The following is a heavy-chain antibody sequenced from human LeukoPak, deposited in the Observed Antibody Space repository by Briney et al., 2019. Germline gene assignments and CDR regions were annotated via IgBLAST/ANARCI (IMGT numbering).Heavy chain of an antibody. V-gene: IGHV1-69*04. CDR3: ARDRFCNSTSCLYFDS. J-gene: IGHJ4*02. CDR1: GDTFGSYA. CDR2: IIPILGIP. D-gene: IGHD2-2*01. Sequence: GASVKVSCKASGDTFGSYAFSWVRQAPGQGLEWVGRIIPILGIPNYAQKFHGRVSLTADRSTSTAYMELSSLRSEDTAVFYCARDRFCNSTSCLYFDSWGQGTLVTVSS.